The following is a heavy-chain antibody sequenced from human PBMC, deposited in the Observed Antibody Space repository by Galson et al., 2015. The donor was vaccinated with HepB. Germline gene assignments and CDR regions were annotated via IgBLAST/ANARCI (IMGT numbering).Heavy chain of an antibody. D-gene: IGHD2-15*01. Sequence: SLRLSCAASGFTVSSNYMSWVRQAPGKGLEWVSVIYSGGSTYYADSVKGRFTISRDNSKNTLYLQMNSLRAEDTAVYYCARDNCSGGSCPHKQNYYYYYMDVWGKGTTVTVSS. CDR3: ARDNCSGGSCPHKQNYYYYYMDV. V-gene: IGHV3-53*01. J-gene: IGHJ6*03. CDR2: IYSGGST. CDR1: GFTVSSNY.